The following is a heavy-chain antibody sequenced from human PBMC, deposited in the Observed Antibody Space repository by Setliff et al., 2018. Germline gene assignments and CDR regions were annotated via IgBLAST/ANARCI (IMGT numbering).Heavy chain of an antibody. D-gene: IGHD1-1*01. CDR3: STKGVPGT. CDR2: IKWSGAGT. CDR1: GLTFTSKW. V-gene: IGHV3-20*04. Sequence: GGSLRLSCAASGLTFTSKWMHWVRQAPGKGLVWVSRIKWSGAGTGYADSVKGRFTIARDNAKNSVYLQMDSLREEDTAVYFCSTKGVPGTGGQGILVTVSS. J-gene: IGHJ4*02.